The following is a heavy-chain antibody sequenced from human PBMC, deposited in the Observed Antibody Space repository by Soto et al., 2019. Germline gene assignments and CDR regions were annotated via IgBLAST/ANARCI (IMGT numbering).Heavy chain of an antibody. Sequence: SVKVSRKASGFTFTSSAVQWVRQARGQRLEWIGWIVVVSGNTNYAQKFQERVTITRDMSTSTAYMELSSLRSEDTAVYYCAAVGRTETYYDYGDYYYYGMDVWGQGTTVTVSS. CDR1: GFTFTSSA. D-gene: IGHD4-17*01. CDR2: IVVVSGNT. CDR3: AAVGRTETYYDYGDYYYYGMDV. V-gene: IGHV1-58*01. J-gene: IGHJ6*02.